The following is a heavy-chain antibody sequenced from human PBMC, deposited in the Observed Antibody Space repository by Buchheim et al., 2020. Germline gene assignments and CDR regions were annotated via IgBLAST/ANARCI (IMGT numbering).Heavy chain of an antibody. J-gene: IGHJ4*02. CDR3: ARHESSGYYSPFDY. D-gene: IGHD3-22*01. V-gene: IGHV4-39*01. Sequence: QLQLQESGPGLVKPSETLSLTCTVSGGSISSSSNYWGWIRQPPGKGLAWIATIYYSGYTYYNPSLKSRVTISVDTSKNQFSLKQSSVTAADTAVYYCARHESSGYYSPFDYWGQGTL. CDR1: GGSISSSSNY. CDR2: IYYSGYT.